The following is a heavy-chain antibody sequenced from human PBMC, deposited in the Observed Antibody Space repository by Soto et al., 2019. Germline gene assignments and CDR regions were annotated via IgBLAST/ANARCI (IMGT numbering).Heavy chain of an antibody. CDR2: ISSTSSYI. D-gene: IGHD3-16*01. J-gene: IGHJ4*02. V-gene: IGHV3-21*01. Sequence: EVQLVESGGGLVKPGGSLRLSCAASGFTFSSYTMNWVRQAPGKGLEWVSSISSTSSYIYYADSVKGRFTISRDNAKNSLYLQMNSLRAEETAGYYCARDWGHTLDYWGQGTLVIVSS. CDR1: GFTFSSYT. CDR3: ARDWGHTLDY.